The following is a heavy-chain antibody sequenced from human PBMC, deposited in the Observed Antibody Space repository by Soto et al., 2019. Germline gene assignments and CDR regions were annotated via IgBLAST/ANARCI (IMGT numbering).Heavy chain of an antibody. V-gene: IGHV4-4*03. D-gene: IGHD3-9*01. CDR3: ARAVPNYDILTAHPNWFDP. J-gene: IGHJ5*02. CDR2: IYHSGST. Sequence: KLRETLPLTCAVSGGSISSSNWWSWVRQPPGKGLEWIGEIYHSGSTNYNPSLKSRVTISVDKSKNQFSLKLSSVTAADTAVYYCARAVPNYDILTAHPNWFDPWGQGTLVTSPQ. CDR1: GGSISSSNW.